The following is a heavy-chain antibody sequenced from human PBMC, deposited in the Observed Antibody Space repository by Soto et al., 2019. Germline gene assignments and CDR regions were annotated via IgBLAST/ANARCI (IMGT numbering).Heavy chain of an antibody. CDR3: ARANWNYAFDAFDI. D-gene: IGHD1-7*01. V-gene: IGHV4-34*01. CDR1: GGSFSGYY. CDR2: INHSGST. J-gene: IGHJ3*02. Sequence: SDTLSLTCAVYGGSFSGYYWSCIRQPPGKGLEWIGEINHSGSTNYNPSLKSRVTISVDTSKNQFSLKLSSVTAADTAVYYCARANWNYAFDAFDIWGQGTIVTVSS.